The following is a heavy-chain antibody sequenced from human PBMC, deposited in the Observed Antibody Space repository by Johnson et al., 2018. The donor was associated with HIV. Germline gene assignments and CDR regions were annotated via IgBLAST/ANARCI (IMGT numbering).Heavy chain of an antibody. D-gene: IGHD2-2*01. CDR3: AKDGAMAFDI. Sequence: QVQLVESGGGLVQPGRSLRLSCAVSGFTFNNYPMHWVRQAPGKGLEWMAVISYDGSNKYYGDSVKGRFTISRDNSKNTLYLQMNSLRAEDTAVYYCAKDGAMAFDIWGQGTLVTVSS. CDR1: GFTFNNYP. CDR2: ISYDGSNK. V-gene: IGHV3-30*04. J-gene: IGHJ3*02.